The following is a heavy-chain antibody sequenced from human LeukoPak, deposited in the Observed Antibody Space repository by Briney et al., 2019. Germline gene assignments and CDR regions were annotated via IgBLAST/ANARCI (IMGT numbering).Heavy chain of an antibody. CDR2: IKSKTDGGTT. CDR1: GFTFSNAW. CDR3: TAYRIVGATTSDY. D-gene: IGHD1-26*01. V-gene: IGHV3-15*01. Sequence: PGGSLRLSCAASGFTFSNAWMSWVRQAPGKGLEWVGRIKSKTDGGTTDYAAPVKGRFTISRDDSKNTLYLQMNSLKTEDTAVYYCTAYRIVGATTSDYWGQGTLVTVSS. J-gene: IGHJ4*02.